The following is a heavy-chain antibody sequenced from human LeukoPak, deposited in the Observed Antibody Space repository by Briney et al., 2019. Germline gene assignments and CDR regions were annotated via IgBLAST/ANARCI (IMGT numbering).Heavy chain of an antibody. V-gene: IGHV4-59*01. Sequence: PSETLSLTCTVSGGSISSYYWSWIRQPPGKGLEWIGYIYYSGSTNYNPSLTSRVTISVDTSKNQFSLKLSSVTAADTAVYYCARASKVVVITSGAFDIWGQGTMVTVSS. D-gene: IGHD3-22*01. CDR2: IYYSGST. CDR3: ARASKVVVITSGAFDI. CDR1: GGSISSYY. J-gene: IGHJ3*02.